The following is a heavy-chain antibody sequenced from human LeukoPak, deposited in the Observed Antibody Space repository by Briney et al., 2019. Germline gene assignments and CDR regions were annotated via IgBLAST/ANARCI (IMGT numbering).Heavy chain of an antibody. CDR1: GFTFSSYS. J-gene: IGHJ4*02. CDR3: ARWRGGYSYGYDY. D-gene: IGHD5-18*01. CDR2: ISSSSYI. V-gene: IGHV3-21*01. Sequence: GGSLRLSCAASGFTFSSYSMNWVRQAPGKGLEWVSSISSSSYIYYADSVKGRFTISRDNAKNSLYLQMNSLRAEDTAVYYCARWRGGYSYGYDYWGQGTLVTVSS.